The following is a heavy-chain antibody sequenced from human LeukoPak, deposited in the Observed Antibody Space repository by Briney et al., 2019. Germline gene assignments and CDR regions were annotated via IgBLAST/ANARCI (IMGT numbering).Heavy chain of an antibody. CDR3: ARRYCSSNSCYYFDY. J-gene: IGHJ4*02. CDR1: GYIFKEVS. CDR2: SDPENGKT. Sequence: ASVKVSCKVAGYIFKEVSMHWVRRPPGKGLEWMGGSDPENGKTVYAQNFQGRVTMTRDTSVSTAYMELSGLRSDDTAVYYCARRYCSSNSCYYFDYWGQGTLVTVPS. V-gene: IGHV1-24*01. D-gene: IGHD2-2*01.